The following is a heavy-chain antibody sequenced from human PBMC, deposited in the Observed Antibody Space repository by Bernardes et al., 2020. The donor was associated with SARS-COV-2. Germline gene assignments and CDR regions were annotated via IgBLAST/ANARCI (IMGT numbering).Heavy chain of an antibody. CDR3: AKADCSGESCFSADS. V-gene: IGHV3-23*01. J-gene: IGHJ5*01. Sequence: VEPLFLSCVASGFTFRNSAMRWARQATGKGLEYVAAVSGSGTTTLYADSVKGRFTISRDNSKNTVYLQMNSLRAEDTATYYCAKADCSGESCFSADSWGQGTLVIFSS. CDR2: VSGSGTTT. D-gene: IGHD2-15*01. CDR1: GFTFRNSA.